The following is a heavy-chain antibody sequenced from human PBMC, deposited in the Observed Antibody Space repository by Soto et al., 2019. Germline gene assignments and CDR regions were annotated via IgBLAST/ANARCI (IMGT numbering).Heavy chain of an antibody. CDR1: AGSGSSGNYY. CDR2: IYYSGTT. Sequence: SETLSLTCTVSAGSGSSGNYYWSWIRQPPVKGLEWIGYIYYSGTTNYNPSLKSRVTISVDTSKNQFSLKLSSVTAADTAVYYCARGEDLGNWFDPWGQGALVTVSS. J-gene: IGHJ5*02. CDR3: ARGEDLGNWFDP. V-gene: IGHV4-61*01.